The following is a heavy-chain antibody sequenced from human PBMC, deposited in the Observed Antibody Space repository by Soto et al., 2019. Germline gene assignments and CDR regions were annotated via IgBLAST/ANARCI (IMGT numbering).Heavy chain of an antibody. J-gene: IGHJ6*02. D-gene: IGHD3-22*01. CDR2: FDPDYRET. Sequence: ASVKVSCKVSGHTLSELPIHWVRQPPGKGLEWMGGFDPDYRETVYAQKFQGRVTMTEDTSTDTAYMELSSLRSEDTAVYFCATPGRGYFYYYGVDVWGQGTTVTVSS. V-gene: IGHV1-24*01. CDR3: ATPGRGYFYYYGVDV. CDR1: GHTLSELP.